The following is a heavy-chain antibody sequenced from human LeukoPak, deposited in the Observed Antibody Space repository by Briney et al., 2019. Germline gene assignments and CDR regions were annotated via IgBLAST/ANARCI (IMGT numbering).Heavy chain of an antibody. J-gene: IGHJ6*03. D-gene: IGHD3-10*01. CDR3: ARLGPKRYYYGSGSYPGGYMDV. Sequence: SETLSLTCAVYGGSFSGYYWSWIRQPPGKGLEWIGEINHSGSTNYNPSLKSRVTISVDTSKNQFSLKLSSVTAADTAVYYCARLGPKRYYYGSGSYPGGYMDVWGKGTTVTISS. CDR1: GGSFSGYY. V-gene: IGHV4-34*01. CDR2: INHSGST.